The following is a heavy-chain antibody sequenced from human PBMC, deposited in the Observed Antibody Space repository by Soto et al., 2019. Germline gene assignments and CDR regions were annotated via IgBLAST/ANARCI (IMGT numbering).Heavy chain of an antibody. CDR1: GFTFSSYS. CDR3: ARDRVGQDYYGMDV. J-gene: IGHJ6*02. Sequence: EVQLVESGGGLVKPGGSLRLCCAASGFTFSSYSMNWVRQAPGKGLEWVSSISSSSSYIYYADSVKGRFTISRDNAKNSLYLQMNSLRAEDTAVYYCARDRVGQDYYGMDVWGQGTTVTVSS. D-gene: IGHD2-15*01. CDR2: ISSSSSYI. V-gene: IGHV3-21*01.